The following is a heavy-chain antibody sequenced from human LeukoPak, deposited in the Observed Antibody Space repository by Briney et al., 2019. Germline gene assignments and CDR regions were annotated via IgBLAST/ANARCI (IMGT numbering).Heavy chain of an antibody. D-gene: IGHD3-3*02. Sequence: SVKVSCKASGGTFSSYAISWVRQAPGQGLEWMGGIIPIFGTANYAQKSQDRVTMTEDTSTDTAYMELSSLRSEDTAVYYCATGHIFGVVQAGYMDVWGKGTTVTVSS. CDR2: IIPIFGTA. CDR3: ATGHIFGVVQAGYMDV. V-gene: IGHV1-69*06. CDR1: GGTFSSYA. J-gene: IGHJ6*03.